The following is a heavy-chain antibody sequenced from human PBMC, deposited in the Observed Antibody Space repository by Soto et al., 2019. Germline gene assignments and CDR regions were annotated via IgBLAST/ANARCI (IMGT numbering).Heavy chain of an antibody. CDR1: GFTFSSYW. V-gene: IGHV3-74*03. Sequence: EVQLVESGGDLVQPGGSLRLSCAASGFTFSSYWMHWVRQAPGKGLVWVSRINGDGNRTPYADSVKGRFTISRDNAKNTVYLQMNSLRAEDTAVYYCARGSFSAYYQDSWGQGTLVSVSS. CDR3: ARGSFSAYYQDS. D-gene: IGHD3-22*01. J-gene: IGHJ4*02. CDR2: INGDGNRT.